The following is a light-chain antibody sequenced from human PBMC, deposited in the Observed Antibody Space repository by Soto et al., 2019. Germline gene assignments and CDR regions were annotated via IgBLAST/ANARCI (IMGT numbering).Light chain of an antibody. J-gene: IGKJ1*01. V-gene: IGKV3-15*01. CDR3: QQYNNWPRT. Sequence: EFVLTQSAVTLSLSPWERATLSCRASQSVSSKLAWYQQKPGQAPRLLIYGASTRATGIPARFSGSGSGTEFTLTISSLQSEDFAVYYCQQYNNWPRTFGQGTKVDIK. CDR1: QSVSSK. CDR2: GAS.